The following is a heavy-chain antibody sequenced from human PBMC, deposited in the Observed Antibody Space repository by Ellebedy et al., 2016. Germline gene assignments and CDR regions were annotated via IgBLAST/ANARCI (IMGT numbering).Heavy chain of an antibody. D-gene: IGHD2-15*01. CDR3: ARGQCSGINCYLKFDY. CDR1: GGSFSGYY. Sequence: SETLSLXXAVYGGSFSGYYWSWIRQPPGKGLEWIGEINHSGSSNYNPSLTSRVTISVDTSKNQFSVRLSSVTAADTAVYYCARGQCSGINCYLKFDYWGQGILVTVSS. V-gene: IGHV4-34*01. CDR2: INHSGSS. J-gene: IGHJ4*02.